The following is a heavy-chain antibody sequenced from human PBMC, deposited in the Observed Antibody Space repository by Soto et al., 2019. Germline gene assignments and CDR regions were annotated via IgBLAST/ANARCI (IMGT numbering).Heavy chain of an antibody. CDR2: ISHDGSNK. J-gene: IGHJ4*02. D-gene: IGHD6-13*01. CDR1: GFTFSSYG. V-gene: IGHV3-30*18. CDR3: AKYPRPYSSSYYFDY. Sequence: PGGSLRLSCAASGFTFSSYGVHGVRQAPGKGLEWVAVISHDGSNKYYADSVKGRFTISRDNSKNTLYLQMNSLRAEDTAVYYCAKYPRPYSSSYYFDYWGQGTQVTVSS.